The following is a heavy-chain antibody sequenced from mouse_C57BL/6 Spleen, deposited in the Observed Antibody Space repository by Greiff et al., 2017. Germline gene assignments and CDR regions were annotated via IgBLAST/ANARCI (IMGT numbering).Heavy chain of an antibody. CDR2: IDPSDSYT. D-gene: IGHD1-1*01. J-gene: IGHJ2*01. CDR3: ARRDYGSSYVIDY. CDR1: GYTFTSYW. V-gene: IGHV1-69*01. Sequence: QVQLQQPGAELVMPGASVKLSCKAPGYTFTSYWMHWVKQRPGQGLEWIGEIDPSDSYTNYNQKFKGKSTLTVDKSSSTAYMQLSSLTSEDSAVYYCARRDYGSSYVIDYWGQGTTLTVSS.